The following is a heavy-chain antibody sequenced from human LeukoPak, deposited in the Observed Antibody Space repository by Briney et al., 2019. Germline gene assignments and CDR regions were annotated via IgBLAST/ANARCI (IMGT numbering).Heavy chain of an antibody. CDR3: ASLDAFDM. CDR1: GNTFTGYF. V-gene: IGHV1-2*02. Sequence: ASVKVSCKAPGNTFTGYFIHWVRQAPGQEFEWMGWNNPNSGGANYAQKFQGRVSMTRDTSINTAFMELSSLRSVDTAVYYCASLDAFDMWGQGTMVTVSS. J-gene: IGHJ3*02. CDR2: NNPNSGGA.